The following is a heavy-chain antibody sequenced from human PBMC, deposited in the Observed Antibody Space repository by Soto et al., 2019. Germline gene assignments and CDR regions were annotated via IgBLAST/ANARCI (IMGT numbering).Heavy chain of an antibody. CDR3: ARGMDTARFYYYYGMDV. J-gene: IGHJ6*02. CDR1: GGTFSSYA. Sequence: QVQLVQSGAEVKKPGPSVKVSCQASGGTFSSYAISWVRQAPGQGLEWMGGIIPIFGTANYAQKFQGRVTITADESTCTAYMELSSLGSEDTAVYYCARGMDTARFYYYYGMDVWGQGSTVTVSS. D-gene: IGHD5-18*01. CDR2: IIPIFGTA. V-gene: IGHV1-69*01.